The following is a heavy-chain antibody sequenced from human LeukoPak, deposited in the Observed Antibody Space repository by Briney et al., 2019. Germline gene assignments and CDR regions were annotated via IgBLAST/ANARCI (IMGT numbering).Heavy chain of an antibody. J-gene: IGHJ4*02. V-gene: IGHV3-74*01. D-gene: IGHD3-10*01. CDR2: INSDGSST. Sequence: GGSLRLSCAVSGFTFSSYWMHWVRQAPGKGLVWVSRINSDGSSTSYADSVKGRFTISRDNAKNSLYLQMNSLRAEDTAVYYCARGVVLWFGCFDYWGQGTLVTVSS. CDR3: ARGVVLWFGCFDY. CDR1: GFTFSSYW.